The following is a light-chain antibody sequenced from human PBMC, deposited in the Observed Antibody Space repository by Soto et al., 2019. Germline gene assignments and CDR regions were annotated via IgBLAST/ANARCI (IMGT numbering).Light chain of an antibody. CDR2: GAS. Sequence: DIQMTQSPSSLSASVGDRVTITCRASQSISSYLNWYHQKPGNTPQLLIYGASNLQSGAPSRFTGSGSGTHFTLTISSLQPEDFATYYCQQSYTTPYTFGQGTKLEIK. CDR3: QQSYTTPYT. CDR1: QSISSY. J-gene: IGKJ2*01. V-gene: IGKV1-39*01.